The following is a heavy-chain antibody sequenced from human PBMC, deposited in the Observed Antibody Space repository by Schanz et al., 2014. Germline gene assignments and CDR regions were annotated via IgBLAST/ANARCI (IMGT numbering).Heavy chain of an antibody. Sequence: QVQLVQSGAEMKKPGSSVRVSCKASGGPLSSYPINWVRQAPGQGLEWMGGVIPMLGITNYAERFQGRVTITADTSTAYMELSSLRSDDTALYYCARDRQNIASPATGFDSWGPGTLVTVSS. CDR2: VIPMLGIT. CDR1: GGPLSSYP. D-gene: IGHD6-13*01. CDR3: ARDRQNIASPATGFDS. V-gene: IGHV1-69*04. J-gene: IGHJ4*02.